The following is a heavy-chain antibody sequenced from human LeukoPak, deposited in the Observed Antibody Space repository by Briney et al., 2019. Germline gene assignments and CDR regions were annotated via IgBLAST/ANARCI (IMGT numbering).Heavy chain of an antibody. J-gene: IGHJ5*02. CDR2: IYYSGST. Sequence: SQTLSLTCTVSGGSISSGGYYWRWIRQHPGKGLEWIGYIYYSGSTYYNPSLKSRVTISVDMAKNQFSLKLSSVTAADTAVYYCARGQQLVVFDLWGQGTLVTVSS. CDR1: GGSISSGGYY. CDR3: ARGQQLVVFDL. D-gene: IGHD6-13*01. V-gene: IGHV4-31*03.